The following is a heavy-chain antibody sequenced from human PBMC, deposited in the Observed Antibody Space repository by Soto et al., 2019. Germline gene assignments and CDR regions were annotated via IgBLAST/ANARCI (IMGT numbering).Heavy chain of an antibody. J-gene: IGHJ4*02. CDR3: AKDPPPPDY. CDR2: SRAYNGNT. Sequence: QVQLVQSGAEVKKTGASVKVSCKASGYTFASYAISWMRQAPGQGLEWMGWSRAYNGNTNYAQKLQGRVTINTDTSTSTASKELRSQGPDDTAVYYLAKDPPPPDYWGQGTMVTVSP. V-gene: IGHV1-18*01. CDR1: GYTFASYA.